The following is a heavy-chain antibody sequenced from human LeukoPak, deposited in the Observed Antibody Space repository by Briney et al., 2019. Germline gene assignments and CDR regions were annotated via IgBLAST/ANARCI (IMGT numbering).Heavy chain of an antibody. CDR3: ARAYCGGDSYRSMFDY. D-gene: IGHD2-21*02. V-gene: IGHV1-3*01. CDR2: INAGNGNT. Sequence: GASVKVSCKASGYTFTSYAMHWVRQAPGQRLEWMGWINAGNGNTKYSQKFQGRVTITRDTSASTAYMELSSLRSEDTAVYYCARAYCGGDSYRSMFDYWGQGTLVTVPS. CDR1: GYTFTSYA. J-gene: IGHJ4*02.